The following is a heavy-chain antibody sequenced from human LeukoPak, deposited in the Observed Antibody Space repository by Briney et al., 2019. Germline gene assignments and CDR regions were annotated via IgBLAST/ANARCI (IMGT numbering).Heavy chain of an antibody. CDR1: GYTFTGYY. Sequence: ASVKVSCKASGYTFTGYYMHWVRQAPGQGLEWMGIINPSGGSTRYAQKFQGRVTMTRDTSTSTVHMQLSSLRSEDTAVYYCARGDSGSYYPLDYWGQGTLVTVSS. CDR3: ARGDSGSYYPLDY. J-gene: IGHJ4*02. V-gene: IGHV1-46*01. CDR2: INPSGGST. D-gene: IGHD1-26*01.